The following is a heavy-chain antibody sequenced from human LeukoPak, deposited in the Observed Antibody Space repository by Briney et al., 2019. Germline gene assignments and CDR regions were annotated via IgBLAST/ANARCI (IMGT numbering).Heavy chain of an antibody. J-gene: IGHJ4*02. D-gene: IGHD5-12*01. CDR1: GYTFTSYG. CDR3: ARDRGVYSGSKFDY. V-gene: IGHV1-18*01. Sequence: ASVKGSCKASGYTFTSYGISWVRQAPGQGLEWMGWISAYNGNTNYAQKLQGRVTMTTDTSTSTAYMELRSLRSDDTAVYYCARDRGVYSGSKFDYWGQGTLVTVSS. CDR2: ISAYNGNT.